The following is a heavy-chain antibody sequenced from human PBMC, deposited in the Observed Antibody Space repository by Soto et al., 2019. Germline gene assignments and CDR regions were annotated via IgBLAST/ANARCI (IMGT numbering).Heavy chain of an antibody. J-gene: IGHJ6*02. V-gene: IGHV3-33*01. CDR2: IWYDGSNK. Sequence: GGSLRLSCAASGFTFSSYGMHWVRQAPGKGLEWVAVIWYDGSNKYYADSVKGRFTISRDNSKNTLYLQMNSLRAEDTAVYYCARDPATQKYYDFWSGTYYYYYGKDVWGQGTTVTVSS. CDR1: GFTFSSYG. CDR3: ARDPATQKYYDFWSGTYYYYYGKDV. D-gene: IGHD3-3*01.